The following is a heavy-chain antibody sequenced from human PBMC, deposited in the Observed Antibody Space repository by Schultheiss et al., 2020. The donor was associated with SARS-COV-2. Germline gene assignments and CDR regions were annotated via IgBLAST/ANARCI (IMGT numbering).Heavy chain of an antibody. V-gene: IGHV1-18*04. CDR3: ARDLSVIVTTPPGY. D-gene: IGHD3-22*01. CDR1: GYTFTSYG. CDR2: ISPYTGDT. Sequence: ASVKVSCKASGYTFTSYGISWVRQAPGQGLEWMGWISPYTGDTKYAQNLQGRVTITRDTSASTAYMELNSLRSEDTAVYYCARDLSVIVTTPPGYWGQGALVTVSS. J-gene: IGHJ4*02.